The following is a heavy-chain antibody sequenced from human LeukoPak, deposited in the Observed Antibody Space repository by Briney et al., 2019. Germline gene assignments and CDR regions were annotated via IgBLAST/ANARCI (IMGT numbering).Heavy chain of an antibody. CDR1: GYSFTSYW. CDR3: ARLDILTGSKNWFDP. J-gene: IGHJ5*02. CDR2: IYPGDSDT. D-gene: IGHD3-9*01. V-gene: IGHV5-51*01. Sequence: GESLKISCKGSGYSFTSYWIGWVRQMPGKGLECMGIIYPGDSDTRYSPSFQGQVTISADKSISTAYLQWSSLKASDTAMYYCARLDILTGSKNWFDPWGQGTLVTVSS.